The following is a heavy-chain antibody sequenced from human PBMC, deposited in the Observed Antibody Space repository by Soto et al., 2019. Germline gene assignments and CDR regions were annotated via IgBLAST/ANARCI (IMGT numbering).Heavy chain of an antibody. J-gene: IGHJ6*03. CDR3: ARQPDVGVAATSYMDV. CDR1: GCSISSSSYH. CDR2: IYYSGST. D-gene: IGHD2-15*01. V-gene: IGHV4-39*01. Sequence: SETLSLTCTVSGCSISSSSYHWGWIRQPPGKGLEWIGSIYYSGSTSYNPSLKSRVTISVDTSKNQFSLKLSYVTAADTAVYYCARQPDVGVAATSYMDVWGKGTTVTVSS.